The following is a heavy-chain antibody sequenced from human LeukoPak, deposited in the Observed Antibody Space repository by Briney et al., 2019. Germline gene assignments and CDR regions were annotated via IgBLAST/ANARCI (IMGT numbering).Heavy chain of an antibody. V-gene: IGHV3-11*04. CDR1: GYSVSSGYY. D-gene: IGHD3-10*02. CDR2: ISSSGSTI. CDR3: AELGITMIGGV. Sequence: LSLTCSVSGYSVSSGYYWGWIRQPPGKGLEWVSYISSSGSTIYYADSVKGRFTISRDNAMNSLYLQMNSLRAEDTAVYYCAELGITMIGGVWGKGTTVTISS. J-gene: IGHJ6*04.